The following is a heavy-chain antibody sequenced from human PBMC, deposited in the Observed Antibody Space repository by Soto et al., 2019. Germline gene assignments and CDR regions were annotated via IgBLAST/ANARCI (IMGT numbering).Heavy chain of an antibody. CDR2: LNVGNGNT. V-gene: IGHV1-3*01. J-gene: IGHJ6*02. CDR3: ARFKGGAYGMDV. Sequence: ASVKVSCKASGYSFSSYTMHWVRQAPGQRLEWMGWLNVGNGNTKYSQKLQGRVTITRDTSASTAYMELTSLRSEDTAVYYCARFKGGAYGMDVWGQGTKVTVSS. CDR1: GYSFSSYT. D-gene: IGHD2-15*01.